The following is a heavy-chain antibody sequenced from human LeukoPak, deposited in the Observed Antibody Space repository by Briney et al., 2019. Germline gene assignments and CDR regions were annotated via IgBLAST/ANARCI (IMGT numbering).Heavy chain of an antibody. CDR3: ARGVPASW. CDR1: GGSFSGYY. V-gene: IGHV4-34*01. CDR2: INHSGST. J-gene: IGHJ4*02. Sequence: PSETLSLTCAVYGGSFSGYYWSWIRQPPGKGLEWIGEINHSGSTNYNPSLKSRVTISVDTSKNQFSLKLSSVTAADTAVYYCARGVPASWWGQGTLVTVSS.